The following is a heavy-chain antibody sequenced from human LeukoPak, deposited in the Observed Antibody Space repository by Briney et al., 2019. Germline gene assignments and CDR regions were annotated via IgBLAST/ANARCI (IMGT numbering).Heavy chain of an antibody. CDR3: ARPRGEQQPVYFDY. V-gene: IGHV5-51*01. CDR1: GYRFSTYW. CDR2: IYPGDSDT. D-gene: IGHD6-13*01. Sequence: GESLKISCKGSGYRFSTYWIGWVRQMPGKGLEWMGIIYPGDSDTRYSPSFQGQVTISADKSISTAYLQWSSLKTSDTAMYYCARPRGEQQPVYFDYWGQGTLVTVSS. J-gene: IGHJ4*02.